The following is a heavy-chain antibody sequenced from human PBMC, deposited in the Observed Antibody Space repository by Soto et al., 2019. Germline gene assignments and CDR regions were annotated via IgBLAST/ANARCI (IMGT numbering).Heavy chain of an antibody. J-gene: IGHJ4*01. CDR2: VWSNGNLK. CDR3: ARIQLDTIMALDY. V-gene: IGHV3-33*01. Sequence: QVQLVESGGGVVQPGGSLRLSCAASGFTFDAYGFHWVRQAPGKGLEWVAVVWSNGNLKYYADSVKGRFTISRDSSKSALKLQMNSLRADDPAVYYCARIQLDTIMALDYSGHGTLVNVS. D-gene: IGHD1-1*01. CDR1: GFTFDAYG.